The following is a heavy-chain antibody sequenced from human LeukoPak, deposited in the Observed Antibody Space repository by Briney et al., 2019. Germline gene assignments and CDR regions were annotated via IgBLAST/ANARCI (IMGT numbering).Heavy chain of an antibody. CDR2: IVGSSSNI. V-gene: IGHV3-48*04. CDR1: GFSFSTYS. D-gene: IGHD1-1*01. J-gene: IGHJ4*02. CDR3: ATDSPETAAFDY. Sequence: PGGSLRLSCTASGFSFSTYSMNWVRQAPGKGLEWVSYIVGSSSNIYYADSVKGRFTISRDNAKNSLYLQMDSLRAEEPAVYYCATDSPETAAFDYWGQGTLVTVSS.